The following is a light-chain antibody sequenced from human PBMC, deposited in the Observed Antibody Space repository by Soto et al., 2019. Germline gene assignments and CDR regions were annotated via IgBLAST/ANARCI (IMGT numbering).Light chain of an antibody. CDR1: SGHSSYA. V-gene: IGLV4-69*01. CDR3: QTWGTGIHV. Sequence: QLVLTQSPSASASLGASVKLTCTLSSGHSSYAIAWHQQQPEKGPRYLMKLNSDGSHSKGDGIPDRFSGYSSGAERYLISPRLQSEDEADYYCQTWGTGIHVFGTGTKVTVL. CDR2: LNSDGSH. J-gene: IGLJ1*01.